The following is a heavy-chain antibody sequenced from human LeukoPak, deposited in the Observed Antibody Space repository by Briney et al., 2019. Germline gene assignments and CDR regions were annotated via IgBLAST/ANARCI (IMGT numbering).Heavy chain of an antibody. CDR3: AKDTSAGYYYFDC. Sequence: GGSLRLSCAASGFTFSSYSMNWVRQAPGKGLEWVSYISSSSSTIYYADSVKGRFTISRDNAKNSLYLQMNSLRAEDTAVYYCAKDTSAGYYYFDCWGQGTLVTVSS. V-gene: IGHV3-48*01. J-gene: IGHJ4*02. CDR1: GFTFSSYS. CDR2: ISSSSSTI. D-gene: IGHD3-9*01.